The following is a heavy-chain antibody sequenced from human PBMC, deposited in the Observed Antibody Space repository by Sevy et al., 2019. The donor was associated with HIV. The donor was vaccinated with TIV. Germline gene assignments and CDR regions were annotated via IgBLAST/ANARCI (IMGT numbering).Heavy chain of an antibody. J-gene: IGHJ4*02. CDR3: AKCGGDGYSRGRFDY. CDR1: GFTFSSFS. CDR2: ISYDGSNE. Sequence: GGSLRLSCSASGFTFSSFSMHWVRQSPDRGLEWLTVISYDGSNEDYADSVKGRFTISRDNLKNTLYLQMNSLRVEDTAVYYCAKCGGDGYSRGRFDYWGQGTVVTVSS. V-gene: IGHV3-30-3*02. D-gene: IGHD2-21*02.